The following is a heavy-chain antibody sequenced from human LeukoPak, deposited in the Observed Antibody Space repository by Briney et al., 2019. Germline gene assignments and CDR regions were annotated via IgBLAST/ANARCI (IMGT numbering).Heavy chain of an antibody. CDR3: ARGREYPGFEQDY. D-gene: IGHD2/OR15-2a*01. CDR2: ISSSSSYI. Sequence: GGSLRLSCAASGFTVSSNYMNWVRQAPGKGLEWVSSISSSSSYIYYADSVKGRFTISRDNAKNSLYLQMNSLRAEDTAVYYCARGREYPGFEQDYWGQGTLVTVSS. V-gene: IGHV3-21*01. J-gene: IGHJ4*02. CDR1: GFTVSSNY.